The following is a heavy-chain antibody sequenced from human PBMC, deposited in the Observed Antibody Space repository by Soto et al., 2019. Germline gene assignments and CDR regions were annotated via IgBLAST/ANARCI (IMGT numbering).Heavy chain of an antibody. Sequence: QVQLQESGPGLVKPSETLSLTCTVSGGSVSSGSYYWIWIRQPPGKGLEWIGYIYYSGSTNYNPSLKSRVTISVDTSKNQFSLKLNSVTAADTAVYYCASYSSGWYDVSYWGQGTLVTVSS. CDR2: IYYSGST. D-gene: IGHD6-19*01. V-gene: IGHV4-61*01. CDR1: GGSVSSGSYY. J-gene: IGHJ4*02. CDR3: ASYSSGWYDVSY.